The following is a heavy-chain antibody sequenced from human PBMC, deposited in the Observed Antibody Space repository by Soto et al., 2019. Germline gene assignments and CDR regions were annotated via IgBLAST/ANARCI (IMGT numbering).Heavy chain of an antibody. CDR1: GGSISSGDYY. V-gene: IGHV4-30-4*01. Sequence: KASETLSLTCTVSGGSISSGDYYWSWIRQPPGKGLEWIGYIHHSGNTSYNPSLKSRLTISVDMSKNQFSLKLSSVTAADTAVYYCARGREMTALVRRYYFDYWGQGTLVTVS. CDR3: ARGREMTALVRRYYFDY. CDR2: IHHSGNT. D-gene: IGHD1-26*01. J-gene: IGHJ4*02.